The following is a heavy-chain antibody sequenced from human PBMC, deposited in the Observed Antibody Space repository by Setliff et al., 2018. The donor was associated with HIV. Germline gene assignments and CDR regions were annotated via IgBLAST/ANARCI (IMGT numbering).Heavy chain of an antibody. Sequence: SETLSLTCVVSGGSISTSNWWSWVRQPPGKGLEWIGEIYHSGSTNYNSSLKSRVTIPVDKSKNLFSLKLSSVTAADTAMYYCARIATYYDTSGYLIPYYFDYWGQGTLVTVSS. CDR3: ARIATYYDTSGYLIPYYFDY. V-gene: IGHV4-4*02. CDR1: GGSISTSNW. D-gene: IGHD3-22*01. J-gene: IGHJ4*02. CDR2: IYHSGST.